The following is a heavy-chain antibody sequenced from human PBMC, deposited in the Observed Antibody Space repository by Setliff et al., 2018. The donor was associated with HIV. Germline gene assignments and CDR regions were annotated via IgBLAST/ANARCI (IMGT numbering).Heavy chain of an antibody. CDR3: ATGRHYYDSSDYPANPFDV. J-gene: IGHJ3*01. CDR1: GYTFTSYY. D-gene: IGHD3-22*01. CDR2: INPSGTTT. V-gene: IGHV1-46*01. Sequence: GASVKVSCKASGYTFTSYYIHWVRQAPGQGLEWMGIINPSGTTTSYAQKFQGRITMTRDTSTTTVYMELSSLRSEDTAVYFCATGRHYYDSSDYPANPFDVWGQGTMVTVSS.